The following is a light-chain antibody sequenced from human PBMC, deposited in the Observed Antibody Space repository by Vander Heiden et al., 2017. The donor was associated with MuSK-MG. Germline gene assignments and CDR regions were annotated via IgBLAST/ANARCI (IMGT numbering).Light chain of an antibody. Sequence: EIVMTQSPATLSVSPGERATLSCRASQSVSSNLAWYQQKPGQAPRLLIYGASTRATGIPARFSGSGSGTEFTLTISSLQSEDFAVYYCQQYNNLYTFGPGTKLEIK. V-gene: IGKV3-15*01. J-gene: IGKJ2*01. CDR1: QSVSSN. CDR3: QQYNNLYT. CDR2: GAS.